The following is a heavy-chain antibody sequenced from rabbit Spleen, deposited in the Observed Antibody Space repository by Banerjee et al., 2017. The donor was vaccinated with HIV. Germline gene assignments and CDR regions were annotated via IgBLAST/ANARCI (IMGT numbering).Heavy chain of an antibody. CDR2: IYAGSSGNI. Sequence: QSLEESGGGLVQPEGSLTLTCTASGIDFSSYYYMCWVRQAPGKGLEWIACIYAGSSGNIYYASWAKGRFTISKTSSTTVTLQMTSLTAADTATYFCARDSGSSFSSYGMDLWGPGTLVTVS. CDR1: GIDFSSYYY. D-gene: IGHD8-1*01. J-gene: IGHJ6*01. CDR3: ARDSGSSFSSYGMDL. V-gene: IGHV1S40*01.